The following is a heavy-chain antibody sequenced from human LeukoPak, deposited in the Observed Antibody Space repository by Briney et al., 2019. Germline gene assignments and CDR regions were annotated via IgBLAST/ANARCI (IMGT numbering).Heavy chain of an antibody. D-gene: IGHD6-13*01. CDR1: GGSFSGYY. Sequence: PSETLSLTCAVYGGSFSGYYWSWIRQPPGKGLEWIGEINHSGSTNYNPSLKSRVTISVDTSKNQFSLKLSSVTAADTAVYYCARERGSSSWYGNWFDPWGQGTLVTASS. CDR3: ARERGSSSWYGNWFDP. CDR2: INHSGST. J-gene: IGHJ5*02. V-gene: IGHV4-34*01.